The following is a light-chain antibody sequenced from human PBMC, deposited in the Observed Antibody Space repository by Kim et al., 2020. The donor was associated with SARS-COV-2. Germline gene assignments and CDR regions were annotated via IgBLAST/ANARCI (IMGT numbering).Light chain of an antibody. Sequence: ELTQPPSASGTPGQSVTISCSVSSSNIGSNTVNWYQQLPGTAPKLLIYSNNQRPSGVPDRFSGSKSGTSASLAISGLQSEDEADYYCAAWDDSLNGVVFGGGTQLTVL. CDR1: SSNIGSNT. CDR2: SNN. V-gene: IGLV1-44*01. J-gene: IGLJ2*01. CDR3: AAWDDSLNGVV.